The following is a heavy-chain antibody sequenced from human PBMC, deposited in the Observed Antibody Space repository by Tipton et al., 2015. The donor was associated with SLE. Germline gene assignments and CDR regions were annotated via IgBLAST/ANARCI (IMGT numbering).Heavy chain of an antibody. D-gene: IGHD5-18*01. V-gene: IGHV4-39*07. CDR3: ARLHGYSYGLNWFDP. Sequence: TLSLTCTVSGGSVSSSSKYWAWFRQPPGKGLEWSGSIYYTGTTTYYNSFLKSRVTMSVETSKNQFSLRLTSVIAADTAVYYCARLHGYSYGLNWFDPWGQGTLISVSS. J-gene: IGHJ5*02. CDR2: IYYTGTTT. CDR1: GGSVSSSSKY.